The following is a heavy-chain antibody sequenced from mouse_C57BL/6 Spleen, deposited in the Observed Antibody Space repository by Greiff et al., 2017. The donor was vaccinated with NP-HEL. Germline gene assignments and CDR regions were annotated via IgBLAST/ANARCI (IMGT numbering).Heavy chain of an antibody. D-gene: IGHD2-4*01. V-gene: IGHV1-69*01. CDR1: GYTFTSYW. J-gene: IGHJ3*01. CDR3: ARFYYDYDGGFAY. CDR2: IDPSDSYT. Sequence: VQLQQSGAELVMPGASVKLSCKASGYTFTSYWMHWVKQRPGQGLEWIGEIDPSDSYTNYNQKFKGKSTLTVDKSSSTAYMQLSSLTSEDSAVYYCARFYYDYDGGFAYWGQGTLVTVSA.